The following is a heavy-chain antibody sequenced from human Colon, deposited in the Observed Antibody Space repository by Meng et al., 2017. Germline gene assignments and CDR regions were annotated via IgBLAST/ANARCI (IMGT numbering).Heavy chain of an antibody. Sequence: GESLKISCAASGFTISGYEMNWVRQAPGKGLEWVAHITASGSTIYNEDAVKGRFTISRDNAKNALYLQRNSLRAEDTAVYYCAREYGTLYSGYDAGVIWGQGTGVTVSS. CDR3: AREYGTLYSGYDAGVI. V-gene: IGHV3-48*03. D-gene: IGHD2-8*01. CDR2: ITASGSTI. CDR1: GFTISGYE. J-gene: IGHJ3*02.